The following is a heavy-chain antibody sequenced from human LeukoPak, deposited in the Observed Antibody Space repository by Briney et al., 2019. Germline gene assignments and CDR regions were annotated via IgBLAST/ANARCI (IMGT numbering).Heavy chain of an antibody. CDR3: TKGDGGYYPTDN. Sequence: PGASLRLFCAASGFTFSKDGMSWVRQAPGKGLEWVSTVNDNGANTHYADSVKGRFTISRDNSRNTLLLEMNSLRVDDTALYYCTKGDGGYYPTDNWGQGTLVIVSS. D-gene: IGHD1-26*01. V-gene: IGHV3-23*01. CDR2: VNDNGANT. J-gene: IGHJ4*02. CDR1: GFTFSKDG.